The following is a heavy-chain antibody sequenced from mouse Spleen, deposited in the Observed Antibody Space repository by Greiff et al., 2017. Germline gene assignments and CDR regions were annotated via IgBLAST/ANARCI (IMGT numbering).Heavy chain of an antibody. CDR1: GYTFTSYW. D-gene: IGHD3-2*01. J-gene: IGHJ4*01. CDR3: ARDSSGYVAMDY. Sequence: QVQLQQPGAGLVRPGSSVKLSCKASGYTFTSYWMHWVKQRPIQGLEWIGNIDPSDSETHYNQKFKDKATLTVDKSSSTAYMQLSSLTSEDSAVYYCARDSSGYVAMDYWGQGTSVTVSS. V-gene: IGHV1-52*01. CDR2: IDPSDSET.